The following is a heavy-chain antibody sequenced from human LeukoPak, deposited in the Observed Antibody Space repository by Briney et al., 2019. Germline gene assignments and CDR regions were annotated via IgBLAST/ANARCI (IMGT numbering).Heavy chain of an antibody. CDR2: IYYGGST. J-gene: IGHJ6*02. V-gene: IGHV4-61*01. CDR1: GGSVSSGSYY. CDR3: ARLMYGMDV. Sequence: SETLPLTCTVSGGSVSSGSYYWSWIRQPPGKGLEWIGYIYYGGSTNYNPSLKSRVSMSVDTSKNQFSLQLSSVTAADTALYYCARLMYGMDVWGQGTTVTVSS.